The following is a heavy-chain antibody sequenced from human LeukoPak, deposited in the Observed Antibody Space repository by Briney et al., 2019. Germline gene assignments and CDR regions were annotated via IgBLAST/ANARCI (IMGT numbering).Heavy chain of an antibody. Sequence: GGSLRLSCAASGFTFSSYAMGWVRQAPGKGLEWVSGISGSGGSTYYADSVKGRFTISRDNSKNTLYLQMNSLRAEDTAVYYCAKGINRSYYAGFDYWGQGTLVTVSS. CDR3: AKGINRSYYAGFDY. CDR1: GFTFSSYA. V-gene: IGHV3-23*01. CDR2: ISGSGGST. D-gene: IGHD1-26*01. J-gene: IGHJ4*02.